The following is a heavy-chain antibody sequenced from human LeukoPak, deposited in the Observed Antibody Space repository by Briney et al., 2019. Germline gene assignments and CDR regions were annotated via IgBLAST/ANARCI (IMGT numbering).Heavy chain of an antibody. D-gene: IGHD1-26*01. Sequence: GASVKVSCKASGGTFSSYAISLVRQAPGQGLEWMGGIIPIFGTANYAQKFQGRVTITTDESTSTAYMELSSLRSEDTAVYYCASLYSGSYSIDYWGQGTLVTVSS. V-gene: IGHV1-69*05. CDR2: IIPIFGTA. CDR1: GGTFSSYA. CDR3: ASLYSGSYSIDY. J-gene: IGHJ4*02.